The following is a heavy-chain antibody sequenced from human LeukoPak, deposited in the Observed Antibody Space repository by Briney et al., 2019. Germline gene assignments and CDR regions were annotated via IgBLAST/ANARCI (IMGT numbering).Heavy chain of an antibody. D-gene: IGHD3-16*02. V-gene: IGHV4-39*07. Sequence: PSETLSLTCTVSGGSITSSSYYWGWIRQPPGKGLEWIGSIYYSGTTHYNPSLKSRVTISTDTSKNQFSLKLSSVTAADTAVYYCARGLIQGYRGSYRLRSGPFDYWGQGTLVTVSS. CDR2: IYYSGTT. CDR1: GGSITSSSYY. J-gene: IGHJ4*02. CDR3: ARGLIQGYRGSYRLRSGPFDY.